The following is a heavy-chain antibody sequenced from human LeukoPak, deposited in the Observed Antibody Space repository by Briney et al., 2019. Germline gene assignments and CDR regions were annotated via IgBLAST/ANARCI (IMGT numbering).Heavy chain of an antibody. CDR2: ISYDGSNK. Sequence: GRSLRLSCAASGFTFSSYAMHCVRQSPGRGLEWVAVISYDGSNKYYADSVKGRFTISRDNSKNTLYLQMNSLRAEDTAVYYCAMRGFGESYYNYYGMDVWGQGTTVTVSS. CDR1: GFTFSSYA. D-gene: IGHD3-10*01. J-gene: IGHJ6*02. CDR3: AMRGFGESYYNYYGMDV. V-gene: IGHV3-30-3*01.